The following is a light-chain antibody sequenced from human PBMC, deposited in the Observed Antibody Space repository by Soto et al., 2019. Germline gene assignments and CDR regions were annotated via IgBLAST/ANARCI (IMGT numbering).Light chain of an antibody. Sequence: DIHMTQSPSSLSASVGDTVTITCRASQSISTFLNWYQQKPGKAPNLLIYAASGLQSGVPSRLSGSGSGTDLTLTISSLQPEDFATYYCQQSYRTPITCGQGTRLEIK. CDR2: AAS. CDR3: QQSYRTPIT. V-gene: IGKV1-39*01. CDR1: QSISTF. J-gene: IGKJ5*01.